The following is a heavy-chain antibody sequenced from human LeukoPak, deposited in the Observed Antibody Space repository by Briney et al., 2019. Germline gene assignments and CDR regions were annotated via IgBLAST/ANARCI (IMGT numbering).Heavy chain of an antibody. CDR1: GFTFSSYG. Sequence: PGGSLRLSCAASGFTFSSYGMHWVRQAPGKGLEWVAFIRYDGSNKYYADSVKGRFTISRDNAKNSLFLQMNSLRAEDTAVYYCARGLGWLHSWGQGTLVTVSS. CDR3: ARGLGWLHS. D-gene: IGHD3/OR15-3a*01. CDR2: IRYDGSNK. V-gene: IGHV3-30*02. J-gene: IGHJ5*02.